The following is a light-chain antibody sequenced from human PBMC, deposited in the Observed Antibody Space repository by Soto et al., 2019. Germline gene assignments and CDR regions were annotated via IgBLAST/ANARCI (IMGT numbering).Light chain of an antibody. Sequence: DIQMTQSPSSLSASVGDRVTVTCRASQGISSYLAWYQQKPGKVPKLLIFAAFTLQPGVPSRFSGSGSGKDFTLTIRSLQPEDVATYYCQKYDSASSPTFGGGTKVEIK. CDR3: QKYDSASSPT. CDR2: AAF. J-gene: IGKJ4*01. V-gene: IGKV1-27*01. CDR1: QGISSY.